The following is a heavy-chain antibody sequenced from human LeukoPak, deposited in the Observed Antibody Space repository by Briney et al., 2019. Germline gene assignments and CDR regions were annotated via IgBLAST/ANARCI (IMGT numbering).Heavy chain of an antibody. CDR2: IWYDGSNK. V-gene: IGHV3-33*01. CDR3: ARGAAWEWLTIDY. CDR1: GFTFSSYG. J-gene: IGHJ4*02. D-gene: IGHD4/OR15-4a*01. Sequence: PGGSLRLSCAASGFTFSSYGMHWVRQAPGKGLEWVADIWYDGSNKYYADSVKGRFTISRDNSKNTLYLQMNSLRAEDTAVYYCARGAAWEWLTIDYWGQGTLVTVSS.